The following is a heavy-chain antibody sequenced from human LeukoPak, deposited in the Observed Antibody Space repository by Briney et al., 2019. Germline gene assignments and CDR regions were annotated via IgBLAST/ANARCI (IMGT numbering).Heavy chain of an antibody. Sequence: PGGSLRLSCAASGFTFSSYGMHWVRQAPGKGLEWVAVISYDGSNKYYADSVKGRFTISRDNSKNTLYLQMNSLRAEDTAVYYCAGFRMGYFDYWGQGTLVTVSS. CDR2: ISYDGSNK. V-gene: IGHV3-30*03. J-gene: IGHJ4*02. D-gene: IGHD3-10*01. CDR1: GFTFSSYG. CDR3: AGFRMGYFDY.